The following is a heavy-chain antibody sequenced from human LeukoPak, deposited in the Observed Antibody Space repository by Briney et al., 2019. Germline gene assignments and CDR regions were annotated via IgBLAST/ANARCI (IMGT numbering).Heavy chain of an antibody. CDR3: AREGSTGAFDI. CDR2: IIPILGIA. CDR1: GGTFSSYA. J-gene: IGHJ3*02. Sequence: GASVKVSCKASGGTFSSYAISWGRQAPGQGLEWMGRIIPILGIAHYAQKFQGRVTITADKSTSTAYMELSSLRSEDTAVYYCAREGSTGAFDIWGQGTMVTVSS. V-gene: IGHV1-69*04.